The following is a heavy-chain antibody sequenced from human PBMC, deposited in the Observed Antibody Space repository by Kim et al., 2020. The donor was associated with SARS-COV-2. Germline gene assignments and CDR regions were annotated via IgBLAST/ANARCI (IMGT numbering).Heavy chain of an antibody. D-gene: IGHD6-13*01. V-gene: IGHV3-23*01. CDR2: ISGSGGST. Sequence: GGSLRLSCAASGFTFSSYAMSWVRQAPGKGLEWVSAISGSGGSTYYADSVKGRFTISRDNSKNTLYLQMNSLRAEDTAVYYCAKKQGSSWYGAPNWFDPCGQGTLVTVSS. CDR3: AKKQGSSWYGAPNWFDP. J-gene: IGHJ5*02. CDR1: GFTFSSYA.